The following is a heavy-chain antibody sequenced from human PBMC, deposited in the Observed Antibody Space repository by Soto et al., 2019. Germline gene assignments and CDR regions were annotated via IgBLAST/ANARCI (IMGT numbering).Heavy chain of an antibody. D-gene: IGHD3-3*01. CDR3: ATADGFGVLTPFFEY. J-gene: IGHJ4*02. Sequence: QLQLQESGPGLVKPSETLSLTCTVSGGSISSSNDYWGWIGQTPGKGLEWIGSSYYGGNTHYNPSLKSRVTIYGDTSKNQVSLNLYSVTAADTAVYYCATADGFGVLTPFFEYRGQGTLVTVSS. CDR2: SYYGGNT. V-gene: IGHV4-39*01. CDR1: GGSISSSNDY.